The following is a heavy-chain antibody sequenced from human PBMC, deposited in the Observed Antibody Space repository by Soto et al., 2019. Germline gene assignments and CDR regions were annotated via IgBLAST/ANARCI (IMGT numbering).Heavy chain of an antibody. D-gene: IGHD1-1*01. CDR3: ARQLGRNTGFDN. CDR2: LYSGGST. J-gene: IGHJ4*02. V-gene: IGHV3-53*01. Sequence: EVQLVESGGGLIQPGGSLRLCSAASGFTVSSNYMSWVRQAPGKGLEWVSVLYSGGSTYYADSVKGRFTISRDNSKNTLYLQMNILRAEDTDVYYCARQLGRNTGFDNWGQGTLVTVSS. CDR1: GFTVSSNY.